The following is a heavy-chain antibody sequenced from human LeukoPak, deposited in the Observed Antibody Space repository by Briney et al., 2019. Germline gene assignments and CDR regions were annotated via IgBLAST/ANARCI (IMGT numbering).Heavy chain of an antibody. CDR2: IIPIFGTA. V-gene: IGHV1-69*06. CDR3: ARGGGILRYFDWPHFDY. D-gene: IGHD3-9*01. J-gene: IGHJ4*02. CDR1: GGTFSSYA. Sequence: ASVKVSCKASGGTFSSYAISWVRQAPGQGLEWMGGIIPIFGTANYAQKFQGRVTITADKSTSTAYMELSSLGSEDTAVYYCARGGGILRYFDWPHFDYWGQGTLVTVSS.